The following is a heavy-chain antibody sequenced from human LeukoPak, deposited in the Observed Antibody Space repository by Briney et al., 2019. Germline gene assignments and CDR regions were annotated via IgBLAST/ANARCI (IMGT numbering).Heavy chain of an antibody. CDR2: ISYHGNNK. Sequence: RLSCAASGFTFSSYTMHWVRQAPGKGLVWXAVISYHGNNKYYADSVKGRFTISRDNSKNTLYLQMNSLRAEATAVYYCVRDKGCSGGSCYSASYYYGMDVWGQGTTVTVSS. CDR1: GFTFSSYT. CDR3: VRDKGCSGGSCYSASYYYGMDV. D-gene: IGHD2-15*01. J-gene: IGHJ6*02. V-gene: IGHV3-30-3*01.